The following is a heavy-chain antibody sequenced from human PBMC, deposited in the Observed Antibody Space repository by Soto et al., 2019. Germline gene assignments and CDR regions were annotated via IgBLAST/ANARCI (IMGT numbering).Heavy chain of an antibody. D-gene: IGHD3-10*01. CDR1: GFTFSSYA. CDR3: AKDPNVLLWFGELYEFDY. Sequence: PGGSLRLSCAASGFTFSSYAMSWVRQAPGKGLEWVSAISGSGSSTYYADSVKGRFTISRDNSKNTLYLQMNSLRAEDTAVYYCAKDPNVLLWFGELYEFDYWGQGTLVTVSS. CDR2: ISGSGSST. V-gene: IGHV3-23*01. J-gene: IGHJ4*02.